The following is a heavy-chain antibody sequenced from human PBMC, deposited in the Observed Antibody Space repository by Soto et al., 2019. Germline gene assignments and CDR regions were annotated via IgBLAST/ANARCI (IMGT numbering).Heavy chain of an antibody. CDR3: AKDFVAYNRIYDPFDI. V-gene: IGHV3-23*01. Sequence: GSLGLSCAASGLTFSNYAMNWVRQAPGRGLDWVSVIGGDASTYYADSVKGRFTVYRDNSKNTLYLQMDSLRAENTAVYYCAKDFVAYNRIYDPFDIWGQGTMVTVSS. CDR2: IGGDAST. J-gene: IGHJ3*02. CDR1: GLTFSNYA. D-gene: IGHD1-1*01.